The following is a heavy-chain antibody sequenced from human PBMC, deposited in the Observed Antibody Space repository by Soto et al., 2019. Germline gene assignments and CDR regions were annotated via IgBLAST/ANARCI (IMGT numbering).Heavy chain of an antibody. CDR1: GFTFSNYW. V-gene: IGHV3-74*01. J-gene: IGHJ4*02. D-gene: IGHD3-3*01. CDR2: IDSDGSIT. CDR3: ATLNSFGADY. Sequence: GSLRLSCAAAGFTFSNYWMHWVRQAPGKGLVWVSRIDSDGSITNYADSVKARFTISRDNAKNTVSLQMSSLRAEDTAVYYCATLNSFGADYWGQGTPVTVSS.